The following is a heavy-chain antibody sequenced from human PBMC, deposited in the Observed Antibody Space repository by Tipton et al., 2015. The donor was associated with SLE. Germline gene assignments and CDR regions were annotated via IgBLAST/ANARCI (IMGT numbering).Heavy chain of an antibody. J-gene: IGHJ4*02. V-gene: IGHV3-23*03. D-gene: IGHD3-9*01. CDR2: IYSGGST. CDR3: AKGGRYFDGGHFDY. CDR1: GFTFSSYA. Sequence: SLRLSCAASGFTFSSYAMSWVRQAPGKGLEWVSVIYSGGSTYSADSVKGRFTITRDNSKSTLSLQMNSLRAEDTAVYYCAKGGRYFDGGHFDYWGQGTLVTASS.